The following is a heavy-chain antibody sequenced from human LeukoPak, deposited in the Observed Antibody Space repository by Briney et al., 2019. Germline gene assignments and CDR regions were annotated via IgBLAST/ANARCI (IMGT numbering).Heavy chain of an antibody. Sequence: GGSLRLSCAASGFTFCIYAMSWLRQARGKGVEWVSTISGSGTTTYYADSVKGRFTISRDNSKNTLYLQMNSLRVEDTAVYHCAKDPWVSPPDIFDIWGQGTMVTVSS. CDR1: GFTFCIYA. CDR2: ISGSGTTT. D-gene: IGHD3-16*01. J-gene: IGHJ3*02. V-gene: IGHV3-23*01. CDR3: AKDPWVSPPDIFDI.